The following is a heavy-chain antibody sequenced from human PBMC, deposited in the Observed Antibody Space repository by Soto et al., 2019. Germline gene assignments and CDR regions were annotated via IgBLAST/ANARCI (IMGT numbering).Heavy chain of an antibody. D-gene: IGHD3-10*01. CDR1: GYNFDSYG. J-gene: IGHJ4*02. CDR3: VRDVSVSSGSFGGY. Sequence: QVQLVQSGPELKKPGAAVRVSCKASGYNFDSYGLSWVRQAPGQGLEWMGWISTYTGNTDYPQRFQVRVTMDTDTSTSSAYLDLRSLTSADTAVYYCVRDVSVSSGSFGGYWGQGTLVTVSS. CDR2: ISTYTGNT. V-gene: IGHV1-18*01.